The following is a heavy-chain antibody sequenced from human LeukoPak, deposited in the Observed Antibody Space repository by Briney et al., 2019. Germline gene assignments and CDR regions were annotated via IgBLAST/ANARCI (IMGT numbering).Heavy chain of an antibody. CDR1: GYTFTGYY. V-gene: IGHV1-2*02. CDR3: AGGYNYIVY. Sequence: ASVKVSCKASGYTFTGYYIHWVRQAPGQGLEWMGWINPNSGATTYAQKFQGRVTMTRETSISTAYMGLSRLRSDDTAVYYCAGGYNYIVYWGRGTLVTVSS. CDR2: INPNSGAT. D-gene: IGHD5-18*01. J-gene: IGHJ4*02.